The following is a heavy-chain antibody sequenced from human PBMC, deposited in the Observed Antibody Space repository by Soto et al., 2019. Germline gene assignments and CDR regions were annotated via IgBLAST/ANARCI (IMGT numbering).Heavy chain of an antibody. D-gene: IGHD3-22*01. CDR3: AKNHYYYDSSGLPIDY. V-gene: IGHV3-23*01. CDR2: ISGSGGST. CDR1: GFTFSSYA. J-gene: IGHJ4*02. Sequence: GGSLRLSCAASGFTFSSYAMSWVRQAPGKGLEWVSAISGSGGSTYYADSVKGRFTISRDNSKNTLYLQMNSLRAEDTAVYYCAKNHYYYDSSGLPIDYWGQGTLVTVSS.